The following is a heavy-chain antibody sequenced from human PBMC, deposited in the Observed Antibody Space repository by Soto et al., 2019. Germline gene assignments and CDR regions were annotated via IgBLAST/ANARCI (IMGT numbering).Heavy chain of an antibody. D-gene: IGHD1-26*01. V-gene: IGHV3-30*03. CDR3: TTFDY. Sequence: QVQLVESGGGVVQPGRSLRLSCAASGFTFSSYGMHWVRQAPGKGLEWVAVISYDGSNKYYADSVKGRFTISRDNSKNTLYLQMNSRRAEDTAVYYPTTFDYWGQGTLVTVSS. J-gene: IGHJ4*02. CDR2: ISYDGSNK. CDR1: GFTFSSYG.